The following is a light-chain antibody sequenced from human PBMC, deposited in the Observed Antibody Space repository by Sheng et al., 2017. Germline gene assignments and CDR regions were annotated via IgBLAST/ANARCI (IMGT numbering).Light chain of an antibody. CDR3: QQRSNWPLT. CDR1: QSVISTN. Sequence: EIVLTQSPGTLSLSPGERATLSCRASQSVISTNLVWYQQKPGQAPRLLIFAASRRAAGIPARFSGSGSGTDFTLTISSLEPEDFAVYYCQQRSNWPLTFGGGTKVEIK. V-gene: IGKV3D-20*02. CDR2: AAS. J-gene: IGKJ4*01.